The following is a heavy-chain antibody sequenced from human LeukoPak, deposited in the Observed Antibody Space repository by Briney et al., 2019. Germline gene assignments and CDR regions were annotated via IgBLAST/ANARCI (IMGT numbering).Heavy chain of an antibody. CDR3: ARLWDGAGGNSIDY. Sequence: GESLKISSTGSGYSFTSYWIGWVRHMPRKRLEWMGIIYPGDSDTRYSPSFQGQVTISADKSISTDYLQWSSLKASDTAMYYCARLWDGAGGNSIDYWGQGTLVTVSS. D-gene: IGHD4-23*01. CDR2: IYPGDSDT. V-gene: IGHV5-51*01. J-gene: IGHJ4*02. CDR1: GYSFTSYW.